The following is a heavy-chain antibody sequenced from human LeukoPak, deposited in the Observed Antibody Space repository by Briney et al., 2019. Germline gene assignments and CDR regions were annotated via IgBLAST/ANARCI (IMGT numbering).Heavy chain of an antibody. CDR2: INPNSGVT. CDR1: GYTFTGYY. CDR3: AREITVTTDWFDP. Sequence: ASVKVSCKASGYTFTGYYMHWVRQAPGQGLEWMGWINPNSGVTNYAQKFQGRVTMTRDTSISTAYMELSRLRSDDTAVYYCAREITVTTDWFDPWGQGTLVTVSS. V-gene: IGHV1-2*02. J-gene: IGHJ5*02. D-gene: IGHD4-11*01.